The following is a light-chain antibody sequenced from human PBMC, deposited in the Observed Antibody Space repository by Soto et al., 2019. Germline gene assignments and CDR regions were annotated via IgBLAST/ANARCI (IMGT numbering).Light chain of an antibody. J-gene: IGKJ2*01. CDR1: QSVSSAY. Sequence: EIVLTQSPGTLSLSPGERATLSCRASQSVSSAYLAWYQQIPGQAPRLLIYGASSRATGIPDRFSGSGSGTDFTLTISGLKPEEFAVYYCQQSGSSFYTFGQGTKLEIK. CDR3: QQSGSSFYT. CDR2: GAS. V-gene: IGKV3-20*01.